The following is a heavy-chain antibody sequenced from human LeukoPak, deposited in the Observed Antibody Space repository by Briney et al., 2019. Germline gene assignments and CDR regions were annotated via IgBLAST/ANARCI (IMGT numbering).Heavy chain of an antibody. D-gene: IGHD1-26*01. Sequence: VASVKVSCKASGYTFTSYDINWVRQATGQGLEWMGWMNPNSGNTGYAQKFQGRVTMTRDTSISTAYMELSRLRSDDTAVYYCARVQWELLGYYYMDVWGKGTTVTVSS. CDR1: GYTFTSYD. CDR3: ARVQWELLGYYYMDV. CDR2: MNPNSGNT. V-gene: IGHV1-8*01. J-gene: IGHJ6*03.